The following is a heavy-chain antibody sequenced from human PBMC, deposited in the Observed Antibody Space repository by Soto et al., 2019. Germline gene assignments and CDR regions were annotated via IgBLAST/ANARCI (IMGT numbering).Heavy chain of an antibody. CDR1: GFTFSSYG. J-gene: IGHJ4*02. V-gene: IGHV3-30*18. Sequence: PGESLRLSCAASGFTFSSYGMHWVRQAPGKGLEWVAVISYDGSNKYDADSVKGRFTISRDNSKNTLYLQMNSLRVEDTAVYYCAKVWYSGSYHDYFDYWGQGTLVTVSS. CDR3: AKVWYSGSYHDYFDY. D-gene: IGHD1-26*01. CDR2: ISYDGSNK.